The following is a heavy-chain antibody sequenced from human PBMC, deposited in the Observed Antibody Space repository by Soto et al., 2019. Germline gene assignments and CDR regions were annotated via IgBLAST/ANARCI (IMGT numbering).Heavy chain of an antibody. J-gene: IGHJ5*02. V-gene: IGHV3-21*01. CDR1: GFTFSSYT. Sequence: GGSLRLSCAASGFTFSSYTMNWVRQAPGMGLEWVSSISSSSTYMYYADSVKGRFTISRDNAKNSLYLQMNSLRAEDTAIYYCARDLRVTTVTNPWFDPWGQGSLVTV. D-gene: IGHD4-4*01. CDR2: ISSSSTYM. CDR3: ARDLRVTTVTNPWFDP.